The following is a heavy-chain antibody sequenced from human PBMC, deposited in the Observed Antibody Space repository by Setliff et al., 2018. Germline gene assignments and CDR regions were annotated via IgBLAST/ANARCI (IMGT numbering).Heavy chain of an antibody. CDR3: ARTISLHCGKTSCYEGFDY. J-gene: IGHJ4*02. D-gene: IGHD2-2*01. Sequence: PGGSLRLSCTASGFTLTNAWINWVRQAPGKGLEWVGRIKSNTDGGTTDYAAPVKGRFIISRDDSKNTVFLQMNSLKTEDTALYYCARTISLHCGKTSCYEGFDYWGQGALVTVSS. CDR1: GFTLTNAW. V-gene: IGHV3-15*01. CDR2: IKSNTDGGTT.